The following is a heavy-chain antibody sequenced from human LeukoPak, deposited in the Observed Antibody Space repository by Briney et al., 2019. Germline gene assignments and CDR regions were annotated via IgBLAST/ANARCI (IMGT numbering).Heavy chain of an antibody. Sequence: PGGSLRLSCVASGFVFSNYSMSWVRQAPGKGLEWVLNLSASGGNTYYADSVKGRFTISRDTSKNTVYLQMNSLRAEDTAVYFCAKRGGSIWYQFDSWGQGTLVTVSS. V-gene: IGHV3-23*01. CDR2: LSASGGNT. J-gene: IGHJ4*02. CDR3: AKRGGSIWYQFDS. CDR1: GFVFSNYS. D-gene: IGHD6-13*01.